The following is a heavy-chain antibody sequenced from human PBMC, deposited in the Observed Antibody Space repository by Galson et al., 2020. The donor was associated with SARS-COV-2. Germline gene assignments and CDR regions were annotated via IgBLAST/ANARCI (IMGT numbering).Heavy chain of an antibody. J-gene: IGHJ4*02. Sequence: GESLKISCAVSGFTLRSYWMHWVRPAPGKGLVWVSRNNSDGRIINYAASVKGRFTVSRDNAKNTLYLQVNSLRAEDTAVYYCAREGGNYRNFDYWGQGTLVTVSS. D-gene: IGHD1-26*01. V-gene: IGHV3-74*01. CDR3: AREGGNYRNFDY. CDR2: NNSDGRII. CDR1: GFTLRSYW.